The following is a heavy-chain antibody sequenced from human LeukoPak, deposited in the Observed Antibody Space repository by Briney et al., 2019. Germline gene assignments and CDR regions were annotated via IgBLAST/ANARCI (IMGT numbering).Heavy chain of an antibody. Sequence: GGSLRLSCAASGFTFSSYWMSWVRRAPGKRLEWVANIKQDGSEKYYVDSVKGRFTISRDNAKRSLYLQMNSLRAEDTAVYYCARDYPGFPDDIRQADRFDYWGQGTQVTVSS. V-gene: IGHV3-7*05. CDR3: ARDYPGFPDDIRQADRFDY. CDR2: IKQDGSEK. D-gene: IGHD3-9*01. J-gene: IGHJ4*02. CDR1: GFTFSSYW.